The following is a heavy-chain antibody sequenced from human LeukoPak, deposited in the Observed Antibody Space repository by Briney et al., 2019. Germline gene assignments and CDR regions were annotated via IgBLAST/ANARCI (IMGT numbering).Heavy chain of an antibody. Sequence: GESLKISCKGSGYRFTNHWIGWVRQMPGKGLEWMGIIHPGDSGTRYSPSFQGQVTMSVDESITTAYLPWSSLRASDSPIYYCAGGGSYRYGSSDYWGQGTLVTVSS. CDR2: IHPGDSGT. J-gene: IGHJ4*02. CDR3: AGGGSYRYGSSDY. V-gene: IGHV5-51*01. CDR1: GYRFTNHW. D-gene: IGHD5-18*01.